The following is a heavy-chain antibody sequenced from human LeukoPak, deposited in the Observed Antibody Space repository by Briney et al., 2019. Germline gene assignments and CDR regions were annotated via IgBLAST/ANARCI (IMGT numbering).Heavy chain of an antibody. V-gene: IGHV4-31*03. D-gene: IGHD5-12*01. Sequence: SETLSLTCTVSGGSLSSGGYYWSWIRQHPGTGLEWIGYIYYSGSTYYNPSLKSRVTISVDTSKNQFSLKLSSVTAADTAVYYCARDRGPYSGYDSYYFDYWGQGTLVTVSS. J-gene: IGHJ4*02. CDR1: GGSLSSGGYY. CDR3: ARDRGPYSGYDSYYFDY. CDR2: IYYSGST.